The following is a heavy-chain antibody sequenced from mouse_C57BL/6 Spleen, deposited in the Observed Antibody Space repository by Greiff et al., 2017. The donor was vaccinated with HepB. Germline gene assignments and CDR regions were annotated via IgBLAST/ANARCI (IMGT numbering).Heavy chain of an antibody. V-gene: IGHV1-64*01. J-gene: IGHJ4*01. CDR3: ARNYYGSSYAMDY. CDR2: IHPNGGST. Sequence: QVQLQQSGAELVKPGASVKLSCTASGYTFTSYWMHWVKQRPGQGLEWIGMIHPNGGSTNYNEKFKSKATLTVDKSSSTAYMQLSSLTSEDSAVYYCARNYYGSSYAMDYWGQGTSVTVSS. D-gene: IGHD1-1*01. CDR1: GYTFTSYW.